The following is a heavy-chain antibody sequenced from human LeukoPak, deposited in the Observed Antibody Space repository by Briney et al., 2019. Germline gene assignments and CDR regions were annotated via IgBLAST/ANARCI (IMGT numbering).Heavy chain of an antibody. CDR1: GFTFSSYS. Sequence: SGGSLRLSCAASGFTFSSYSMNWVRQAPGKGLEWVSSISSSSSYIYYADSVKGRFTISRDNAKNSLYLQMNSLRAEDTAVYYCARDSVVRGAYYYYCGMDVWGQGTTVTVSS. J-gene: IGHJ6*02. D-gene: IGHD3-10*01. CDR3: ARDSVVRGAYYYYCGMDV. V-gene: IGHV3-21*01. CDR2: ISSSSSYI.